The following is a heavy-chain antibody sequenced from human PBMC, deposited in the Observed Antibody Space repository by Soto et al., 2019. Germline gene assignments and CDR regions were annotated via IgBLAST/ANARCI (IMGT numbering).Heavy chain of an antibody. CDR1: GFTFSNFG. CDR3: AKAKLSSTDAFDI. V-gene: IGHV3-30*18. Sequence: PGGSLRLSCVASGFTFSNFGMHWVRQAPGKGLEWVALISYDGRDEHYADSVKGRFTISRDNSKNTLYLQMNSLRAEDTAMYYCAKAKLSSTDAFDIWGQGTMVTVSS. J-gene: IGHJ3*02. D-gene: IGHD1-1*01. CDR2: ISYDGRDE.